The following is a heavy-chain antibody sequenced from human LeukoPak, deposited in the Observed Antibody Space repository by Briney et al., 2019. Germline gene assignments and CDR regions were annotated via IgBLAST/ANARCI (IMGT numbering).Heavy chain of an antibody. Sequence: PGGSLRLSCAASGFTFSSYWMSWVRQAPGKGLEWVANIKQDGSEKYYVDSVKGRFTISRDNAKNSLYLQMNSLRAEDTAVYYCARAQGDIAAAGTIWFDPWGQGTLVTVSS. CDR2: IKQDGSEK. CDR3: ARAQGDIAAAGTIWFDP. CDR1: GFTFSSYW. J-gene: IGHJ5*02. D-gene: IGHD6-13*01. V-gene: IGHV3-7*01.